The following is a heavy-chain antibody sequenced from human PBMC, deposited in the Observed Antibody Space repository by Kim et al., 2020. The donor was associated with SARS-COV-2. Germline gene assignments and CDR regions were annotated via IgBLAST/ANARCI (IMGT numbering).Heavy chain of an antibody. CDR2: T. CDR3: ARQRDSYAPDY. J-gene: IGHJ4*02. D-gene: IGHD5-18*01. Sequence: TYYDPSLKVRAAITEDTPRNQYTLKLSSVTAADTAVYYCARQRDSYAPDYWGQGTLVTVSS. V-gene: IGHV4-39*01.